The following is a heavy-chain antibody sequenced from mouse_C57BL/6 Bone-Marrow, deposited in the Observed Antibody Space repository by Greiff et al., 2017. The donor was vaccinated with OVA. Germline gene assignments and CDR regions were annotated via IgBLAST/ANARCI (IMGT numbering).Heavy chain of an antibody. CDR3: ASSNWDWYFDV. J-gene: IGHJ1*03. D-gene: IGHD4-1*01. V-gene: IGHV1-52*01. CDR1: GYTFTSYW. Sequence: QVQLQQPGAELVRPGSSVKLSCKASGYTFTSYWMHWVKQRPIQGLEWIGNIDPSDSETHYNQKFKDKATLTVDKSSSTAYMQLSSLTSEDSAVYYCASSNWDWYFDVWGTGTTVTVSS. CDR2: IDPSDSET.